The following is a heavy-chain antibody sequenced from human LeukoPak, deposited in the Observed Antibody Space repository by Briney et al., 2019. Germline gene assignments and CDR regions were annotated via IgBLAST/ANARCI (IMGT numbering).Heavy chain of an antibody. D-gene: IGHD5-24*01. V-gene: IGHV3-48*03. CDR3: ARDSYSYNSGVRDY. CDR1: GFTFISHE. J-gene: IGHJ4*02. CDR2: ISSSGSTI. Sequence: GGSLRLSCAASGFTFISHEINWVRQAPGKGLEWVSYISSSGSTIYYADSVKGRFTISRDNAKNSLYLQMNSLRAEDTAVYYCARDSYSYNSGVRDYWGQGTLVTVSS.